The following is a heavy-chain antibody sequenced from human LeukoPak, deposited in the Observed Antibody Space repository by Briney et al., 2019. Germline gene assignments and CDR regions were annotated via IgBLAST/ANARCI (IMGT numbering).Heavy chain of an antibody. J-gene: IGHJ4*02. CDR1: GFTVSSDF. CDR3: ARQRGTTVTTDQVY. CDR2: LYSGGNT. D-gene: IGHD4-17*01. Sequence: GGSLRLSCAASGFTVSSDFMIWVRQAPGRGLEWVSILYSGGNTYYGGSVKGRFTISRDNSKNTLYLQMNSLRAEDTAVYYCARQRGTTVTTDQVYWGQGTLVTVSS. V-gene: IGHV3-66*04.